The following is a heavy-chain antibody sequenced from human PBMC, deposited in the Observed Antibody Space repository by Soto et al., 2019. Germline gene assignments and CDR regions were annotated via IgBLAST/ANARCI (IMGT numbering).Heavy chain of an antibody. CDR3: ARASRLRLGELSLGY. D-gene: IGHD3-16*02. V-gene: IGHV1-46*03. Sequence: ASVKVSCKASGYTFTSYYMHWVRQAPGQGLEWMGIINPSGGSTSYAQKFQGRVTMTRDTSTSTVYMELSSLRSEDTAVYYCARASRLRLGELSLGYWRQGTLDTVSS. CDR1: GYTFTSYY. CDR2: INPSGGST. J-gene: IGHJ4*02.